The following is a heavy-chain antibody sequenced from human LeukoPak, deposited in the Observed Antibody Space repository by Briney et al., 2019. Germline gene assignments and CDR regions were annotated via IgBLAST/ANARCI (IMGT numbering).Heavy chain of an antibody. CDR2: ISAYNGNT. J-gene: IGHJ6*03. V-gene: IGHV1-18*01. D-gene: IGHD2-2*02. Sequence: APVKVSCKASGYTFTSYGISWVRQAPGQGLEWMGRISAYNGNTNYAQKLQGRVTMTTDTSTSTAYMELRSLRSDDTAVYYCARDRVPAAIRDYYYYYMDVWGKGTTVTVSS. CDR3: ARDRVPAAIRDYYYYYMDV. CDR1: GYTFTSYG.